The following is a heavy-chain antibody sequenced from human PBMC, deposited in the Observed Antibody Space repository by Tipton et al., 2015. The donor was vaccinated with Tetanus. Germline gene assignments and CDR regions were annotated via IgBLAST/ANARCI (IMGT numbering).Heavy chain of an antibody. CDR1: GGSISSYY. Sequence: GLVKPSETLSLTCTVSGGSISSYYWSWMRQPPGKGLEWLGYIYYSGSTNYNPSLKSRVTMSIDTSKNQVSLKLTSVTAADTAFYYCARERGYYVNAMDVWGQGTTVTVSS. J-gene: IGHJ6*02. CDR2: IYYSGST. CDR3: ARERGYYVNAMDV. V-gene: IGHV4-59*12. D-gene: IGHD3-16*01.